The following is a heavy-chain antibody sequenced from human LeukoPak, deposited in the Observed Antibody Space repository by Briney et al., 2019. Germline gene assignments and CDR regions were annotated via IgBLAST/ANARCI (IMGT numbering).Heavy chain of an antibody. D-gene: IGHD2-21*01. CDR3: ARRDYRAWFDP. CDR2: VYYTGSI. V-gene: IGHV4-39*01. J-gene: IGHJ5*02. CDR1: GGSISASSHS. Sequence: SETLSLTCSVSGGSISASSHSWAWVRQPPGKGLEWIGSVYYTGSIRYNTSLKSRITISVDTSNNHLFLTLSSGTAADTAFYYCARRDYRAWFDPGGQGILVTVSP.